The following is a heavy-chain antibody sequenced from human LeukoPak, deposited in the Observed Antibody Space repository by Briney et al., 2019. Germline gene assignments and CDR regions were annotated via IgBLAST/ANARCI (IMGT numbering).Heavy chain of an antibody. CDR3: TRDSGTYNWFDP. D-gene: IGHD1-26*01. V-gene: IGHV3-73*01. J-gene: IGHJ5*02. Sequence: PGGSLKLSCAASGFTFSGSAIHWVRQSSGKGLEWVGQIDKKDKGYATATAYAASVKGRFTISRNDSNNTAYLQIKNLKTEDTALYYCTRDSGTYNWFDPWGEGTLVTVSS. CDR2: IDKKDKGYATAT. CDR1: GFTFSGSA.